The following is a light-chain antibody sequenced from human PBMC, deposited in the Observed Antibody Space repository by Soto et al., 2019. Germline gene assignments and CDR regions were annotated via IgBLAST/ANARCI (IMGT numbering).Light chain of an antibody. V-gene: IGKV3-20*01. CDR2: GAF. J-gene: IGKJ5*01. CDR3: QQHETLIT. Sequence: ETVMTQSPATLSVSPGERATLSCRASQSVSSSYFAWYQHKPGQGPRLLIYGAFTRATGIPDRFSGSGSGTDFTLTISRLEPEDFAVYYCQQHETLITFGQGTRLEIK. CDR1: QSVSSSY.